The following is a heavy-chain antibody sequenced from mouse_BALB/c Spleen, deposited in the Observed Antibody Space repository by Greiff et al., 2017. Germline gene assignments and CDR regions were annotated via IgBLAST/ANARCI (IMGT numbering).Heavy chain of an antibody. J-gene: IGHJ2*01. V-gene: IGHV3-8*02. CDR2: ISYSGST. CDR1: GYSITSGY. Sequence: VQLKESGPSLVKPSQSLSLSCSASGYSITSGYWNWIRKFPGNKLEYMGYISYSGSTYYNPSHKNRISITRDTSKNQYYLQLNSVTTEDTAAYYCARSRSFDYWGQGTTLTVSS. CDR3: ARSRSFDY.